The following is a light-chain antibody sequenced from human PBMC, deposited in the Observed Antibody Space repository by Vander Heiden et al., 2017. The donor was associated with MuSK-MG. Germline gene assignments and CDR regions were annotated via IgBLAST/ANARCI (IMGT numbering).Light chain of an antibody. CDR1: SSDVGGYNY. V-gene: IGLV2-14*01. Sequence: QSALTQSASVSGSPGQSITISCTGTSSDVGGYNYVSWYQQHPGKVPKLMIYDVSKRPAGVANRFSGSKSGNTASLTISGLQDEDAADYYCCAYTSSSTIIFGGGTKLTVL. J-gene: IGLJ2*01. CDR3: CAYTSSSTII. CDR2: DVS.